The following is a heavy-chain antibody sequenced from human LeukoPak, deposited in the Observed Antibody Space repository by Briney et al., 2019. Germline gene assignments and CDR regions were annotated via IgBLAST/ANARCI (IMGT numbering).Heavy chain of an antibody. J-gene: IGHJ4*02. CDR3: ASTVVKVFDY. D-gene: IGHD4-23*01. Sequence: GGSLRLSCAVSGFTVSSNQMNWVRQAPGKGLEWVSTIYSGGSTYYADSVKGRFTISRDNSKNTLYNQINTLSAEATAVYYCASTVVKVFDYWGQGTLVTVSS. CDR1: GFTVSSNQ. CDR2: IYSGGST. V-gene: IGHV3-66*01.